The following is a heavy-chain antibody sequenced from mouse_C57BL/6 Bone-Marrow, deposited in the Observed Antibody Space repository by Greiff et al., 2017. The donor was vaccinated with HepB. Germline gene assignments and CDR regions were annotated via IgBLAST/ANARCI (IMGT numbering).Heavy chain of an antibody. CDR2: SRNKANDYTT. CDR3: ARGCYAMDY. V-gene: IGHV7-1*01. Sequence: EVKLVESGGGLVQSGRSLRLSCATSGFNFSDFYMEWVRQATGKGLEWIAASRNKANDYTTEYSASVKGRFIVSRDTSQSILYLQMNALRAEDTAIYYCARGCYAMDYWGQGTSVTVSS. J-gene: IGHJ4*01. CDR1: GFNFSDFY.